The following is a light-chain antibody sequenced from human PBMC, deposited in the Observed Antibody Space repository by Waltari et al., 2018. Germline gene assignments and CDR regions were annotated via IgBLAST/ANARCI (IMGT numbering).Light chain of an antibody. Sequence: EIVLTQSPATLSLSPGERATLSCRASQRVRGYLAWYQQRPGQAPRLLIFDASNRATGIPARFSGSGSGTDFTLTISSLEPEDFAVYYCQQRYIWPPITFGQGTRLDIK. CDR3: QQRYIWPPIT. V-gene: IGKV3-11*01. J-gene: IGKJ5*01. CDR1: QRVRGY. CDR2: DAS.